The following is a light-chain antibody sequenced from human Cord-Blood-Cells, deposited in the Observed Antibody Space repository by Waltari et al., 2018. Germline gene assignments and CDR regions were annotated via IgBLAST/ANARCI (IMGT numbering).Light chain of an antibody. V-gene: IGLV1-47*01. CDR2: RNK. Sequence: QSVLTHPPSASGTPGQRVTISCSGSSSNICSKYVYLYQQLPGTAPKLLIYRNKHGLSGVPDCFAGSKSGSSASLAIGGLRSGDEADYYCAAWDDSLSGWVVGGGTKLTVL. CDR3: AAWDDSLSGWV. CDR1: SSNICSKY. J-gene: IGLJ3*02.